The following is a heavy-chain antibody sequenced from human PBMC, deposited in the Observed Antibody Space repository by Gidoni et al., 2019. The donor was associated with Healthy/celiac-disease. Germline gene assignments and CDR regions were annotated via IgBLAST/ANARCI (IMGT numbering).Heavy chain of an antibody. CDR3: ARDSLQTIAAAGTRYYYYYMDV. Sequence: AAPGFTFRSYSLNWVRQAPGKGLEWVPSISSSSSYIYYADSVKGRFAISRDNAKTSLYLQMNSLRAEDTAVYYCARDSLQTIAAAGTRYYYYYMDVWGKGTTVTVSS. CDR1: GFTFRSYS. V-gene: IGHV3-21*01. D-gene: IGHD6-13*01. CDR2: ISSSSSYI. J-gene: IGHJ6*03.